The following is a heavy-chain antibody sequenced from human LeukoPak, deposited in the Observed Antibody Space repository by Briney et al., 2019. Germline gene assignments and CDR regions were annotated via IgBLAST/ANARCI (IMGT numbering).Heavy chain of an antibody. J-gene: IGHJ4*02. CDR2: IKNGGTT. CDR3: TTVSHFYL. CDR1: GFSFSNAW. D-gene: IGHD2/OR15-2a*01. V-gene: IGHV3-15*01. Sequence: GGSLRLSCAASGFSFSNAWLSWVRQAPRKGLEWVGRIKNGGTTDYAAPVEGRFTISRDDSKATLYLQMDSLKTEDTAIYYCTTVSHFYLGGQGTLVTVSS.